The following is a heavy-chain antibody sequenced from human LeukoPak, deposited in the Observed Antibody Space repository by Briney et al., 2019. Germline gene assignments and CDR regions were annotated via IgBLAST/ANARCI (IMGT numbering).Heavy chain of an antibody. V-gene: IGHV1-69*13. CDR2: IIPIFGTA. Sequence: SVKVSCKASGGAFSSYAISWVRQAPGQGLEWMGGIIPIFGTANYAQKFQGRVTITADESTSTAYMELSSLRSEDTAVYYCARDGNWNYGGYYYYGMDVWGQGTTVTVSS. D-gene: IGHD1-7*01. J-gene: IGHJ6*02. CDR3: ARDGNWNYGGYYYYGMDV. CDR1: GGAFSSYA.